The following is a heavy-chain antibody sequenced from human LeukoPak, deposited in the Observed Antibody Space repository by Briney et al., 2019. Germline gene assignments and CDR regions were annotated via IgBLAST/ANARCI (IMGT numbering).Heavy chain of an antibody. CDR2: ISDSSRYI. CDR1: GFTFSDHY. V-gene: IGHV3-11*03. Sequence: PGGSLRLSCAASGFTFSDHYMSWIRQAPGKGLEWVSYISDSSRYIHFADSVKGRFTISRDNAKNSLYLQMNSLRAEDTAVYYCVRSYYGSQGNFDYWGQGTLVTASS. J-gene: IGHJ4*02. D-gene: IGHD3-10*01. CDR3: VRSYYGSQGNFDY.